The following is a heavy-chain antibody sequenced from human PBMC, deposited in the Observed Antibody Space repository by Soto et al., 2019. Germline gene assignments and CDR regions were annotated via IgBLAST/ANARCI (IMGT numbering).Heavy chain of an antibody. Sequence: EVQLLESGGGLVQPGGSLRLSCAASGFTFSNYAMSWVRQAPGKGLEWVSVISGSGGSTHYADSVKGRFTISRDNSKKTLSLQVHSRSAEDTAISYCAKGGGGSYFDYWGQGTLVTVSS. J-gene: IGHJ4*02. CDR2: ISGSGGST. V-gene: IGHV3-23*01. CDR1: GFTFSNYA. CDR3: AKGGGGSYFDY. D-gene: IGHD1-26*01.